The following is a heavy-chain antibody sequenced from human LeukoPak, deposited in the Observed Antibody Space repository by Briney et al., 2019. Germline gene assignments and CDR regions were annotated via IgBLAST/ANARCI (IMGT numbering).Heavy chain of an antibody. CDR2: ISSSSSYI. CDR1: GFTFSSYS. CDR3: ARDQSSSWYVEGDFDY. Sequence: PGGSLRLSCAASGFTFSSYSMNWVRQAPGKGLEWVSSISSSSSYIYYADSVKGRFTISRDNAKNSLYLQMNSLRAEDTAVYYCARDQSSSWYVEGDFDYWGQGTLVTVSS. D-gene: IGHD6-13*01. J-gene: IGHJ4*02. V-gene: IGHV3-21*01.